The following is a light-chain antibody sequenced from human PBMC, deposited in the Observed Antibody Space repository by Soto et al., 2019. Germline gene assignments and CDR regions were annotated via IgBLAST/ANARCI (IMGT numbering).Light chain of an antibody. CDR3: QQLNGYQLA. J-gene: IGKJ4*01. V-gene: IGKV1-9*01. CDR1: QAMSTY. CDR2: SAS. Sequence: DIQLTQSPSFLSSFVGDTVTLTCRASQAMSTYLAWYQQKPGKAPKLLIRSASTLQTGVPPRFSGGGSGTEFTLTISTLQPDDFGIYYCQQLNGYQLAFGGGTNVEIK.